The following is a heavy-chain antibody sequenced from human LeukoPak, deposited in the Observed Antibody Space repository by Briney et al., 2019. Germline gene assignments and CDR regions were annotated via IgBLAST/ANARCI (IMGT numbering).Heavy chain of an antibody. CDR1: GFTFSSYS. D-gene: IGHD5-18*01. CDR3: ARERVGYSYGATCFDY. V-gene: IGHV3-21*01. J-gene: IGHJ4*02. Sequence: GGSLRLSCAASGFTFSSYSMNWVRQAPGKGLKRVSSISSSSSYIYYADSVKGRFTISRDNAKNSLYLQMNSLRAEDTAVYYCARERVGYSYGATCFDYWGQGTLVTVSS. CDR2: ISSSSSYI.